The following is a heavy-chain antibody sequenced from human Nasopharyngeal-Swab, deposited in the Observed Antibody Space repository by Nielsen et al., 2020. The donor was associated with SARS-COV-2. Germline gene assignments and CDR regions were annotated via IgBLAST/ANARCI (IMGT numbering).Heavy chain of an antibody. V-gene: IGHV1-24*01. CDR1: GYTLTELS. CDR3: ARGGDPREVVAATDCFDP. D-gene: IGHD2-15*01. Sequence: ASVKVSCKVSGYTLTELSMHWVRQAPGKGLEWMGGFDPEDGETIYAQNFQGRVTMTRDTSTSTVYMELSSLRSEDTAVYYCARGGDPREVVAATDCFDPWGQGTLVTVSS. J-gene: IGHJ5*02. CDR2: FDPEDGET.